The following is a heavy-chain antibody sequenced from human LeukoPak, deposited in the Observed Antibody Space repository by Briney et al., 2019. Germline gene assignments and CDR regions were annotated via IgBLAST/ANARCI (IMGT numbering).Heavy chain of an antibody. D-gene: IGHD4-23*01. CDR2: IYYSGST. CDR1: GGSISSYY. J-gene: IGHJ4*02. CDR3: ARDYGGKGDY. V-gene: IGHV4-59*01. Sequence: PSETLSLTCTVSGGSISSYYWSWIRQPPGKGLEWIGYIYYSGSTNYNPSLKSRVTISVDTSKNQFSLGLSSVTATDTAVYYCARDYGGKGDYWGQGTLVTVSS.